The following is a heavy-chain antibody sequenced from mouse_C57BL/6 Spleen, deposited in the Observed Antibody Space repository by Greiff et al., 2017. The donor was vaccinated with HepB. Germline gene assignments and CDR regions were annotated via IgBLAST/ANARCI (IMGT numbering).Heavy chain of an antibody. J-gene: IGHJ2*01. CDR3: TRETVGYYFDY. CDR2: ISSGGDYI. Sequence: EVQRVESGEGLVKPGGSLKLSCAASGFTFSSYAMSWVRQTPEKRLEWVAYISSGGDYIYYADTVKGRFTISRDNARNTLYLQMSSLKSEDTAMYYCTRETVGYYFDYWGQGTTLTVSS. CDR1: GFTFSSYA. D-gene: IGHD1-1*01. V-gene: IGHV5-9-1*02.